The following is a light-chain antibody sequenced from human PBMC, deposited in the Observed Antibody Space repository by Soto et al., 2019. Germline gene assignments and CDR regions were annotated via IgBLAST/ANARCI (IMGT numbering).Light chain of an antibody. J-gene: IGKJ5*01. Sequence: DIQMTQSPSSLSASVGDRVSITCRASQTIGRYLNWFQQKSGEAPNLLIYTASTLQSGVPSRFSGSGSGTDFTLTITNMQPEDFATYYCQQGYDNSPIFGQGTRLDI. CDR2: TAS. V-gene: IGKV1-39*01. CDR3: QQGYDNSPI. CDR1: QTIGRY.